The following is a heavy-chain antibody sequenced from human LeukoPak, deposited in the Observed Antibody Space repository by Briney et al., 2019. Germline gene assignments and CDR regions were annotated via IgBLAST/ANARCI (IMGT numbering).Heavy chain of an antibody. CDR3: AGRRITIFGEVIRSRRHYFDP. CDR2: IYKTGST. V-gene: IGHV4-39*01. D-gene: IGHD3-3*01. Sequence: PSETLSLTCTVFGGSISSTTYYWAWIRQPPGKGLEWIGSIYKTGSTNYSPSLKSRVFISVDTSNNQFSLNLSSVTAADPAVYYCAGRRITIFGEVIRSRRHYFDPWGQGSLVTVSS. J-gene: IGHJ5*02. CDR1: GGSISSTTYY.